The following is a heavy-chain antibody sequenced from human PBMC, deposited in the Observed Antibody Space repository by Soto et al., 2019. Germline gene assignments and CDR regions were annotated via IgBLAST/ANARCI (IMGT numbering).Heavy chain of an antibody. CDR3: AARVRSSGWYADFDY. V-gene: IGHV3-53*01. Sequence: GGSLRRSCAASGFTVSSVYMSWVRQAPGKGLEWVSVTSSGGSRIYYADSVKGRFTISSDNSKNTLYLQMNSLGAEDMAVYYCAARVRSSGWYADFDYWGQGAMVTVSS. CDR1: GFTVSSVY. D-gene: IGHD6-19*01. J-gene: IGHJ4*02. CDR2: TSSGGSRI.